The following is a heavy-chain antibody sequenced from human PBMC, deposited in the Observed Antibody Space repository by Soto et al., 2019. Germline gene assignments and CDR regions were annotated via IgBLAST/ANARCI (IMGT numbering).Heavy chain of an antibody. CDR3: ARGGSYHYYGMDV. CDR2: ISSSSSYI. CDR1: GFTFSSYS. D-gene: IGHD3-16*01. J-gene: IGHJ6*02. Sequence: LRLSCAASGFTFSSYSMSWVRQAPGKGLEWVSSISSSSSYIYYADSVKGRFTISRDNAKNSLYLQMNSLRAEDTAVYYCARGGSYHYYGMDVWGQGTTVTVSS. V-gene: IGHV3-21*01.